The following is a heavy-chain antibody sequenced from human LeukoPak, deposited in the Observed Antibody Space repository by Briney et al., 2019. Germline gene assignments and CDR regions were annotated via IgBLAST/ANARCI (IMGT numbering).Heavy chain of an antibody. CDR2: ISYDGSNK. CDR1: GFTLSSYG. D-gene: IGHD2-15*01. Sequence: GRSPRLSCAASGFTLSSYGMHWVRQAPGKGLEWVAVISYDGSNKYYADSVKGRFTISRDNSKNTLYLQMNSLRAEDTAVYYCAKLALLPGYWGQGTLVTVSS. CDR3: AKLALLPGY. V-gene: IGHV3-30*18. J-gene: IGHJ4*02.